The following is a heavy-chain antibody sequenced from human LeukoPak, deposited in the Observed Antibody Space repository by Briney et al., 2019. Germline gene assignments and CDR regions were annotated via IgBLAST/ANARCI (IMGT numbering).Heavy chain of an antibody. D-gene: IGHD3-22*01. CDR2: INHSGST. J-gene: IGHJ4*02. CDR1: GGSFSGYY. CDR3: ATNYYDSSGYYHNFDY. V-gene: IGHV4-34*01. Sequence: SETLSLTCAVYGGSFSGYYWSWIRQPPGKGLEWIGEINHSGSTNYNPSLKSRVTISVDTSKSQFSLKLSSVTAADTAVYYCATNYYDSSGYYHNFDYWGQGTLVTVSS.